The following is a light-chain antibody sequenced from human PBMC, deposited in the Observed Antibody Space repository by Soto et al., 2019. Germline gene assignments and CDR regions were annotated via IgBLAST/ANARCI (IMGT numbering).Light chain of an antibody. CDR2: EGT. Sequence: QSVLTQPASVSGSPGQSITISCRGTTSDVGGYNLVSWYQQQTAKAPQLLIYEGTQRPSGVSSRFSGSTSGNTASLTISGLQTEDDADYCFCSYASSSSEVVGYGTKVTV. CDR3: CSYASSSSEV. J-gene: IGLJ1*01. V-gene: IGLV2-23*01. CDR1: TSDVGGYNL.